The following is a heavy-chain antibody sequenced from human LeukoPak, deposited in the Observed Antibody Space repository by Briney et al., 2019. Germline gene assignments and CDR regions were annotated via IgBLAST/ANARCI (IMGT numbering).Heavy chain of an antibody. Sequence: SETLSLTCTVSGGSISSYYWSWIRQPPGKGLEWIGEINHSGSTNYNPSLKSRVTISVDTSKNQFSLRLSSVTAADTAVYYCARHLRYYYYMDVWGKGTTVTISS. CDR1: GGSISSYY. CDR2: INHSGST. J-gene: IGHJ6*03. D-gene: IGHD3-16*01. CDR3: ARHLRYYYYMDV. V-gene: IGHV4-34*01.